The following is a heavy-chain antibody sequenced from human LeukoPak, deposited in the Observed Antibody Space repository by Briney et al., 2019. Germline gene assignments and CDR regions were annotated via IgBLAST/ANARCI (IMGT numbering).Heavy chain of an antibody. CDR2: IYTSGST. CDR3: ARGRVGVGY. CDR1: GGSISSGSYY. J-gene: IGHJ4*02. V-gene: IGHV4-61*02. D-gene: IGHD3-3*01. Sequence: SQTLSLTCTVSGGSISSGSYYWSWIRQPAGKGLEWIGRIYTSGSTNYNPSLKSRVTISVDTSKNQFSLKLSSVTAADTAVYYCARGRVGVGYWGQGTLVTVSS.